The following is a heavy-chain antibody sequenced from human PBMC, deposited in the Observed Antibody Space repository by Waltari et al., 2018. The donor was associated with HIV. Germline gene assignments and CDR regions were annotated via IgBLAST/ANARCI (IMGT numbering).Heavy chain of an antibody. V-gene: IGHV4-34*01. CDR2: INHSGST. Sequence: QVQLQQWGAGLLQPSETLSLTCAVSGGSFSGYYLRWLRQPPGQGLEWIGEINHSGSTNYNPSLKSRVTISVDTSKNQFSLKLSSVTAADTAVYYCARHGPIYGDTSSYWYFDLWGRGTLVTVSS. J-gene: IGHJ2*01. D-gene: IGHD4-17*01. CDR1: GGSFSGYY. CDR3: ARHGPIYGDTSSYWYFDL.